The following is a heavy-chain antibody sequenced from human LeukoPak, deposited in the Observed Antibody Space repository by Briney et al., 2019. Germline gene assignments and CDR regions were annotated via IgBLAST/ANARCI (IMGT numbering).Heavy chain of an antibody. J-gene: IGHJ4*02. Sequence: PSETLSLTCTVSGGSISSYYWSWIRQPPGKGLEWIGYIYYSGSTNYNPSLKSRVTISVDTSKNQFSLKLSSVTAADTAVYYCARHSPGYSYDYRAYYFDYWGQGTLVTVSS. V-gene: IGHV4-59*08. D-gene: IGHD5-18*01. CDR1: GGSISSYY. CDR3: ARHSPGYSYDYRAYYFDY. CDR2: IYYSGST.